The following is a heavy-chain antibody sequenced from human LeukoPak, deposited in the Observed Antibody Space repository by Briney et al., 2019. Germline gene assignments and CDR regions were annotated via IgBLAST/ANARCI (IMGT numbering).Heavy chain of an antibody. CDR2: IYHSGST. D-gene: IGHD5-18*01. V-gene: IGHV4-4*02. Sequence: SGTLSLTCAVSGGSISSSNWWSWVRQPPGKGLEWIGEIYHSGSTNYNPSLKSRVTISVDKSKNQFSLKLSSVTAADTAVYYCAREGGYSYGDAPLHFDNWGQGILVTVSS. CDR1: GGSISSSNW. J-gene: IGHJ4*02. CDR3: AREGGYSYGDAPLHFDN.